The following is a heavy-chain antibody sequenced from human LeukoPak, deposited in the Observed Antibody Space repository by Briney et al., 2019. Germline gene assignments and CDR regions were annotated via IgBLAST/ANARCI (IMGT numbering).Heavy chain of an antibody. J-gene: IGHJ3*02. CDR1: GFTFSSYW. V-gene: IGHV3-74*01. CDR3: ARDRRPTKNYYDSSRHDAFDI. D-gene: IGHD3-22*01. Sequence: PGGSLRLSCAASGFTFSSYWMHWVRQAPGKGLVWVSRINSDGSSTSYADSVKGRFTISRDNAKNTLYLQMNSLRAEDTAVYYCARDRRPTKNYYDSSRHDAFDIWGRGTMVTVSS. CDR2: INSDGSST.